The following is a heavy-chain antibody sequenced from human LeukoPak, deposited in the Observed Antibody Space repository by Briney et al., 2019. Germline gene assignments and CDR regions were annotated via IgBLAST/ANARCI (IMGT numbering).Heavy chain of an antibody. CDR2: IRYDGSNK. J-gene: IGHJ4*02. D-gene: IGHD1-26*01. CDR1: GFSFSDYD. V-gene: IGHV3-30*02. Sequence: GGSLRLSCAASGFSFSDYDMHWVRQAPGKGLEWVAFIRYDGSNKYYADSVKGRFTISRDNAKNSLYLQMNSLRAEDTAVYYCARDFDSGSYLAYFDYWGQGTLVTVSS. CDR3: ARDFDSGSYLAYFDY.